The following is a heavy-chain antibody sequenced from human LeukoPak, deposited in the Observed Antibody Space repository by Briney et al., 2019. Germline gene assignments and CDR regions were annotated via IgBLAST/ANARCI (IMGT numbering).Heavy chain of an antibody. D-gene: IGHD3-22*01. V-gene: IGHV3-74*01. CDR3: ARGYYDTRGDY. Sequence: GGSLRLSCAASGFPFSSYWMHWVRQAPGKGLMWVSRINSDGSATRYADSVKGRFTISRDNAKNTLYLQMNSLRAEDTAVYYCARGYYDTRGDYWGQGNLVTVSS. CDR2: INSDGSAT. J-gene: IGHJ4*02. CDR1: GFPFSSYW.